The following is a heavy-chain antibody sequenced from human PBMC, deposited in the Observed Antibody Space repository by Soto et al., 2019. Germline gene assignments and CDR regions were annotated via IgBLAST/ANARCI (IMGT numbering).Heavy chain of an antibody. CDR2: IKHDGSEE. CDR1: GFTFSDFW. CDR3: VRTSGLDY. Sequence: PGGSLRLSCAASGFTFSDFWMSWVRQAPGKGLEWVANIKHDGSEEHFVDSVKGRFTISRDNAKNSLYLQMSSLRAEDTAVYYCVRTSGLDYSGQGVLVTVSS. V-gene: IGHV3-7*01. J-gene: IGHJ4*02.